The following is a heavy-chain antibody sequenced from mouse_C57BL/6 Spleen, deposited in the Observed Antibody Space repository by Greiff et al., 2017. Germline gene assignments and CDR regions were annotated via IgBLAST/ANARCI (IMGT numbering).Heavy chain of an antibody. CDR2: IDPSDSYT. J-gene: IGHJ1*03. V-gene: IGHV1-69*01. CDR3: ARGGSNGWYFDV. D-gene: IGHD2-5*01. CDR1: GYTFTSYW. Sequence: QVHVKQPGAELVMPGASVKLSCKASGYTFTSYWMHWVKQRPGQGLEWIGEIDPSDSYTNYNQKFKGKSTLTVDKSSSTAYMQLSSLTSEDSAVYYCARGGSNGWYFDVWGTGTTVTVSS.